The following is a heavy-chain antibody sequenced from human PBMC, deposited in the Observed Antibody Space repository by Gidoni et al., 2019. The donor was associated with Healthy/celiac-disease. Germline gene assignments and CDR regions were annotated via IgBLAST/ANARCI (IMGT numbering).Heavy chain of an antibody. CDR2: INHSGST. J-gene: IGHJ3*02. V-gene: IGHV4-34*01. CDR3: ARGRPPMGI. CDR1: GGSFSCYY. Sequence: VQLQQSGAGLLQAPEPLSLTGAVYGGSFSCYYWSWLRQPPGKGLEWIGEINHSGSTNYNPSLKSRVTITVDTSKNQFSLKLSSVTAADTAVYYCARGRPPMGIWGQGTMVTVSS.